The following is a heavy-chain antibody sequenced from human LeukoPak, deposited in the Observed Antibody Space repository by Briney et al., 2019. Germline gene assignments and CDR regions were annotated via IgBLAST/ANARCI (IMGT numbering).Heavy chain of an antibody. CDR1: GGSFSGYY. J-gene: IGHJ6*02. D-gene: IGHD2-2*01. Sequence: SETLSLTCAVYGGSFSGYYWSWIRQPPGKGLEWIGEINHSGSTNYNPSLKSRVTISVDTSKNQFSLKLSSVTAADTAVYYCARGPRYCSSTGCRYYYYYGMDVWGQGTTVTVSS. V-gene: IGHV4-34*01. CDR2: INHSGST. CDR3: ARGPRYCSSTGCRYYYYYGMDV.